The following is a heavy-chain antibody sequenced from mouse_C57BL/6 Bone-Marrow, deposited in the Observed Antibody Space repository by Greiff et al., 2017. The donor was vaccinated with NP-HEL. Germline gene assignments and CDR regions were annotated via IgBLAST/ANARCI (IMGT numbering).Heavy chain of an antibody. V-gene: IGHV5-17*01. Sequence: EVQLVESGGGLVKPGGSLKLSCAASGFTFSDYGMHWVRQAPEKGLEWVAYISSGSSTIYYADTVKGRFTIYRDNAKNTLCLQMPSLRSEDTAMYYCASECLLDWYFCVWGTGTPVTVSS. CDR3: ASECLLDWYFCV. CDR1: GFTFSDYG. CDR2: ISSGSSTI. J-gene: IGHJ1*03. D-gene: IGHD1-1*01.